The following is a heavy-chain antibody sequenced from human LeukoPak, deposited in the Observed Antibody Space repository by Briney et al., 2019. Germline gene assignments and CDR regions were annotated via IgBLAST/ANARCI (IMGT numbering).Heavy chain of an antibody. D-gene: IGHD2/OR15-2a*01. Sequence: PPGGSLRLSCAASGFTLGLYAMHWFLKRPGKGRGWVAHINADGGRTFYADSVEGRFTISRDNSKDSLYLQMNSLTTDDTALYYCGTWAFYHSLDVWGQGTTVTVSS. CDR2: INADGGRT. CDR3: GTWAFYHSLDV. CDR1: GFTLGLYA. V-gene: IGHV3-43*02. J-gene: IGHJ6*02.